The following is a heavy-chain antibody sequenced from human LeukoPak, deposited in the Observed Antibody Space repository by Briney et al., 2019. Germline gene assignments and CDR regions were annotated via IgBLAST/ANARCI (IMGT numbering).Heavy chain of an antibody. V-gene: IGHV3-74*01. Sequence: GASLRLSCAASGFTFSSYWMHWVRQAPGKGLVWVSRINSDGSSTSYADSVKGRFTISRDNAKNTLYLQMNSLRAEDTAVYYCARGVTIFGVVIKFYNWFDPWGQGTLVTVSS. CDR2: INSDGSST. CDR1: GFTFSSYW. CDR3: ARGVTIFGVVIKFYNWFDP. J-gene: IGHJ5*02. D-gene: IGHD3-3*01.